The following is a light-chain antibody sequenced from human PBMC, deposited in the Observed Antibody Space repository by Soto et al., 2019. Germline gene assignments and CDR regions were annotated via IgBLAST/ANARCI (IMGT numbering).Light chain of an antibody. J-gene: IGLJ3*02. CDR2: DVS. Sequence: QSALTQPRSVSGSPGQSVTISCTGTSSDVGGYNYVSWYQQHPGKAPKLMIYDVSTRPSGVPDRFSGSKSGNTASLTISGLQAEDEADYYCCSYVGSYTWVFGGGTKLTV. CDR1: SSDVGGYNY. CDR3: CSYVGSYTWV. V-gene: IGLV2-11*01.